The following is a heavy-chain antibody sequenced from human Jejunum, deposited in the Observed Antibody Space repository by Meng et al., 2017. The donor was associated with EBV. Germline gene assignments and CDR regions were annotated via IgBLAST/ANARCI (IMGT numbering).Heavy chain of an antibody. CDR3: SRDLAGSDDY. J-gene: IGHJ4*02. Sequence: VPLVECGVALGQPGGSLGPSCAVSEFTLSSYWIHWVRQAPGKGLLWVSRINEDGTTTTYADSVKGRFTISRDNAKNTLYLQMNSLRAEDTAVHYCSRDLAGSDDYWGQGTLVTVSS. D-gene: IGHD1-14*01. V-gene: IGHV3-74*03. CDR2: INEDGTTT. CDR1: EFTLSSYW.